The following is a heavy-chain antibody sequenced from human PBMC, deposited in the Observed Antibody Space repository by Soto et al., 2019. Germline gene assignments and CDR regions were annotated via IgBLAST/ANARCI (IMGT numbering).Heavy chain of an antibody. CDR1: GFTFSSYA. Sequence: GGSLRLSCAASGFTFSSYAMSWVRQAPGKGLEWVSAISGGGGSTYYADSVKGRFTISRDNSKNTLYLQMNSLRAEDTAVYYCAKDFWDCSGGSCLNYFDYWGQGTLVTVSS. CDR3: AKDFWDCSGGSCLNYFDY. V-gene: IGHV3-23*01. J-gene: IGHJ4*02. CDR2: ISGGGGST. D-gene: IGHD2-15*01.